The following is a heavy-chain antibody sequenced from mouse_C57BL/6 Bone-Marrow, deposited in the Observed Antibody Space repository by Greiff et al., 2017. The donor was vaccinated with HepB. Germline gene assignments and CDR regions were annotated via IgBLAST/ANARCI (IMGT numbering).Heavy chain of an antibody. Sequence: VQLQQSGPELVKPGASVKISCKASGYAFRSSWMNWVKQRPGKGLEWIGRIYPGDGDTNYNGKFKGKATMTADKSSSTAYLQLSSLTSEDSAVYFGARKAAQATYYYAMDYWGQGTSVTVSS. J-gene: IGHJ4*01. CDR1: GYAFRSSW. V-gene: IGHV1-82*01. CDR2: IYPGDGDT. D-gene: IGHD3-2*02. CDR3: ARKAAQATYYYAMDY.